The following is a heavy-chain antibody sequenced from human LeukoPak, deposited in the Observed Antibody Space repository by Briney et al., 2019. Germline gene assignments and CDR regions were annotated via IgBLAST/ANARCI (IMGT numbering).Heavy chain of an antibody. CDR1: GFTFSSYS. D-gene: IGHD3-16*01. CDR2: ISGTSNTI. CDR3: ARKGGGIIDY. V-gene: IGHV3-48*02. J-gene: IGHJ4*02. Sequence: GGSLRLSCAASGFTFSSYSMNWVRQAPGKGLEWVSIISGTSNTIYYADSGKGRFTISRDNAKNSLYLQMNSLRDEDTAVYYCARKGGGIIDYWGQGTLVTVSS.